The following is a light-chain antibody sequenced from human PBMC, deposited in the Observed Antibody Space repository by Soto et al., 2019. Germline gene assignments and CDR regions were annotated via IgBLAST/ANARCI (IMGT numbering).Light chain of an antibody. Sequence: QSALSQPPSVSGAPGQRITISCTGSSSNIGANYDVHWYRQVPGTAPKLLMSGDNNRPSGVADRFSGSKSGTSASLAITRLQAEDEADYYCQAYDSSLNRVFGTGTKVPVL. J-gene: IGLJ1*01. V-gene: IGLV1-40*01. CDR3: QAYDSSLNRV. CDR2: GDN. CDR1: SSNIGANYD.